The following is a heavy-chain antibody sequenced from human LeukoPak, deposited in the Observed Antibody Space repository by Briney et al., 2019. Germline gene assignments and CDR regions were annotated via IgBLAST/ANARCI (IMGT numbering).Heavy chain of an antibody. Sequence: SETLSLTCTVSDGSINGYYWSWIRQPPGKGLEWIGYIYYTGSTNYNPSLKSRVTISVDTSKNQFSLILNSVTAADTAVYYCAKGHKENTLDAFDIWGQGTMVTVSS. J-gene: IGHJ3*02. CDR2: IYYTGST. D-gene: IGHD2/OR15-2a*01. CDR1: DGSINGYY. CDR3: AKGHKENTLDAFDI. V-gene: IGHV4-59*01.